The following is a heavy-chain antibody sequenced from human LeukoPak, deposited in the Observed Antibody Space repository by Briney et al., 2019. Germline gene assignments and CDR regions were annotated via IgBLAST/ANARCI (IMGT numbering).Heavy chain of an antibody. Sequence: SVKVSCKASGGTFSKYAISWARQAPGQGLEWMGGIIPIFGTINYAQKFQGRVTITTDKSTSKVYMELSSLRFEDTAVYYCASGYPEMNGWFDPWGQGTLVTVSS. D-gene: IGHD5-18*01. CDR1: GGTFSKYA. V-gene: IGHV1-69*05. J-gene: IGHJ5*02. CDR3: ASGYPEMNGWFDP. CDR2: IIPIFGTI.